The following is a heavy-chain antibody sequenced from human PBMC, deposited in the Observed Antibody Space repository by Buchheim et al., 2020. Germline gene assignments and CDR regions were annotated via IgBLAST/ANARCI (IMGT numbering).Heavy chain of an antibody. D-gene: IGHD2-15*01. CDR1: GFTFSSYG. CDR2: IWYDGSNK. V-gene: IGHV3-33*01. J-gene: IGHJ4*02. Sequence: QVQLVESGGGVVQPGRSLRLSCAASGFTFSSYGMHWVRQAPGKGLEWVAVIWYDGSNKYYADSVKGRFTISRDNSKNTLYLQMNSLRAEDTAVYYCATSRLPGVVVAAYSFDYWGQGTL. CDR3: ATSRLPGVVVAAYSFDY.